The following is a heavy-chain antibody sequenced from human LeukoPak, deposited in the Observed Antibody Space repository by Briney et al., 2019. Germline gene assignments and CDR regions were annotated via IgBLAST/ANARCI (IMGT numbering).Heavy chain of an antibody. D-gene: IGHD1-14*01. V-gene: IGHV3-30-3*01. CDR3: ASLISGVY. CDR1: GFTFSSYA. CDR2: ISYDGSNK. Sequence: PGRSLRLSCAASGFTFSSYAMHWVRQAPGKGLEWVAVISYDGSNKYYADSVKGRFTISRDNSKNTLYLQMNSLRAEDTAVYYCASLISGVYWGQGTLVTVSS. J-gene: IGHJ4*02.